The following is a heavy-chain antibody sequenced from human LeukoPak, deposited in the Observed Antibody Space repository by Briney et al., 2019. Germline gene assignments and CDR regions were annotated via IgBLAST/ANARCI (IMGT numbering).Heavy chain of an antibody. D-gene: IGHD6-19*01. CDR1: GGSFSGYY. Sequence: KPSETLSLTCAVYGGSFSGYYWSWIRQPPGKGLEWIGEINHSGSTNYNPSLKSRVTISVDTSKNQFSLKLSSVTAADTAVYYCXXEDGSSGTSGAFDYWGQGTLVTVSS. J-gene: IGHJ4*02. CDR3: XXEDGSSGTSGAFDY. CDR2: INHSGST. V-gene: IGHV4-34*01.